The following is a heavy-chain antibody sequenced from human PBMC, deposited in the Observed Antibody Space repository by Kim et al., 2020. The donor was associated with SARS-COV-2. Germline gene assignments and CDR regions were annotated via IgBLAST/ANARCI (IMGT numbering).Heavy chain of an antibody. CDR2: IWYDGSNK. V-gene: IGHV3-33*06. D-gene: IGHD5-18*01. Sequence: GGSLRLSCAASGFTFSSYAMHWVRQAPGKGLEWVAVIWYDGSNKYYADSVKGRFTISRDNSKNTLYLQMNSLRAEDTAVYYCAKHAGYSYGSYYFDYWGQGTLVTVSS. CDR3: AKHAGYSYGSYYFDY. J-gene: IGHJ4*02. CDR1: GFTFSSYA.